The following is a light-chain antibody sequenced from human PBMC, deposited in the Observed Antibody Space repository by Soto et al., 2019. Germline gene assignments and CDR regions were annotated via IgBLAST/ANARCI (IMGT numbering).Light chain of an antibody. V-gene: IGLV1-47*01. Sequence: QSVLTQPPSASETPGQRVILSCSGSSSNIGRNYVYWYQQLPGTAPKLLIYMNDQRPSGVPARFSGAESGTTASLAISGLGSEDEADYYCAAWDASLRGHVFGTGTKLTVL. J-gene: IGLJ1*01. CDR2: MND. CDR1: SSNIGRNY. CDR3: AAWDASLRGHV.